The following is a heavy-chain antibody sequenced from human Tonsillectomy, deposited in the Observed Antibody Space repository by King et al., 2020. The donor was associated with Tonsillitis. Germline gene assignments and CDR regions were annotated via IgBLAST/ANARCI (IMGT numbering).Heavy chain of an antibody. CDR3: ARTDQGLRGDQDAFDI. CDR2: IYYSGST. CDR1: GGSISSGGYY. Sequence: VQLQESGPGLVKPSQTLSLTCTVSGGSISSGGYYWSWIRQHPGKGLEWIGYIYYSGSTYYNPSLKRRVTISVDTSKNQFSLKLSSVTAADTAVYYCARTDQGLRGDQDAFDIWGQGTMVTVSS. D-gene: IGHD7-27*01. J-gene: IGHJ3*02. V-gene: IGHV4-31*03.